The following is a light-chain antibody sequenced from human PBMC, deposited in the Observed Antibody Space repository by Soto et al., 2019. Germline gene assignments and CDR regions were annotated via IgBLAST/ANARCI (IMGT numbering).Light chain of an antibody. V-gene: IGLV2-14*01. CDR2: EVG. CDR1: SSDVGGHNH. Sequence: QPVLTQPASVSGSPGQSITISCTGSSSDVGGHNHVSWYQQHPGKAPKLIIYEVGNRPSGVSNRFSGSKSGNTASLTISGFQDEDEADYYCNSYTSSSTHVFGTGTKLTVL. CDR3: NSYTSSSTHV. J-gene: IGLJ1*01.